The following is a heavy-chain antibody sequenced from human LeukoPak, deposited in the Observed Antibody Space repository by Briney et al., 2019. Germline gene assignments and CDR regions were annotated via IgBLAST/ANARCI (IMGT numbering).Heavy chain of an antibody. CDR1: GFIFSSYA. CDR2: IYSGGTT. CDR3: ASKLTSGY. D-gene: IGHD4-17*01. V-gene: IGHV3-66*01. J-gene: IGHJ4*02. Sequence: GGSLRLSCAASGFIFSSYAMNWVRQAPGKGLEWVSVIYSGGTTNYADSVKGRFTVYRDNSKNTLYLQMNSLGAEDTAVYYCASKLTSGYWGQGTLVTVSS.